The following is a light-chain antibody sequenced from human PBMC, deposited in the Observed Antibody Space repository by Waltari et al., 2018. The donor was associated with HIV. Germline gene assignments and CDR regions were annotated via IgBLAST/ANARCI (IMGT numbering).Light chain of an antibody. CDR2: KTS. CDR1: QTLLYSDGYKY. V-gene: IGKV2-28*01. J-gene: IGKJ2*01. CDR3: MQALQAHS. Sequence: DIVMTQSPLSLPVTPGESASISCRSSQTLLYSDGYKYLDWYQQKPGQSPRFLIYKTSNRASGVSDRFSGSASGTDFTLRISRVEAEDVGVYYCMQALQAHSFGQGTKLEIK.